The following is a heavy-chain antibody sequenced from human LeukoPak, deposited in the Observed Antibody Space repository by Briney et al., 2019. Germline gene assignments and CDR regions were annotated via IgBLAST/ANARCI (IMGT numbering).Heavy chain of an antibody. D-gene: IGHD5-18*01. CDR1: GFTFSSYW. J-gene: IGHJ4*02. CDR3: AKDSHRGYSYGQHYYFDY. V-gene: IGHV3-7*01. CDR2: IKQDGSEK. Sequence: PGGSLRLSCAASGFTFSSYWMSWVRQAPGKGLEWVANIKQDGSEKYYVDSVKGRFTISRDNAKNSLYLQMNSLRAEDTAVYYCAKDSHRGYSYGQHYYFDYWGQGTLVTVSS.